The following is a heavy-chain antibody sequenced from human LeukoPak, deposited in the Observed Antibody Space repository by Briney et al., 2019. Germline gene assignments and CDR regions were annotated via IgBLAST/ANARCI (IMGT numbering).Heavy chain of an antibody. CDR2: IYYSGST. CDR3: ARRREIAVAGAVDY. J-gene: IGHJ4*02. Sequence: PSETLSLTCIVSGGSISSSSYYWGWIRQPPGKGLEWIGSIYYSGSTYYNPSLKSRVTISVDTSKNQFSLKLSSVTSADTAVYYCARRREIAVAGAVDYWGQGTLVTVSP. CDR1: GGSISSSSYY. V-gene: IGHV4-39*01. D-gene: IGHD6-19*01.